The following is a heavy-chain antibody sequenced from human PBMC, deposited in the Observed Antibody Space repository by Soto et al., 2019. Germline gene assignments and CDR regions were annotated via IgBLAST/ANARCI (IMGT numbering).Heavy chain of an antibody. CDR3: ARGLGTGYPPLSMDV. CDR1: GDTFSSYA. D-gene: IGHD3-9*01. CDR2: IIPIFGTA. V-gene: IGHV1-69*13. Sequence: SVKVSYKASGDTFSSYAISWVRQTPGQGLEWMGGIIPIFGTANYAQKFQGRVTITADESTSTAYMELSSLRSEDTAVYYCARGLGTGYPPLSMDVWGQGTTVTVSS. J-gene: IGHJ6*02.